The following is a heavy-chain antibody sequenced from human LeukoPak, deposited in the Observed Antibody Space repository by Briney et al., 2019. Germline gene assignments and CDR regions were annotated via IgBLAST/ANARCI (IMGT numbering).Heavy chain of an antibody. V-gene: IGHV3-7*03. D-gene: IGHD3-22*01. CDR1: GFTFSSYW. CDR2: IKQDGSKK. CDR3: ATPLDYCDTSGYHQGGD. Sequence: PGGSLRLSCAASGFTFSSYWMTWVRQAPGKGLEWVANIKQDGSKKNYVDSVKGRFTISRDNAKNSLYLQMNSLRAEDTAVYYCATPLDYCDTSGYHQGGDWGQGTLVTVSS. J-gene: IGHJ4*02.